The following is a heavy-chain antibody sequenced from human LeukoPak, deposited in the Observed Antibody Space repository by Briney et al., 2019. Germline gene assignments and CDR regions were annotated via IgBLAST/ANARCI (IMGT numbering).Heavy chain of an antibody. CDR3: AKDLLLTMIVVVDAGAFDI. CDR1: GFTFSSYG. D-gene: IGHD3-22*01. Sequence: QPGRFLRLSCAASGFTFSSYGMHWVRQVPGKGLEWVAVISYDGSNKYYADSVKGRFTISRDNSKNTLYLQMNSLRAEDTAVYYCAKDLLLTMIVVVDAGAFDIWGQGTMVTVSS. CDR2: ISYDGSNK. V-gene: IGHV3-30*18. J-gene: IGHJ3*02.